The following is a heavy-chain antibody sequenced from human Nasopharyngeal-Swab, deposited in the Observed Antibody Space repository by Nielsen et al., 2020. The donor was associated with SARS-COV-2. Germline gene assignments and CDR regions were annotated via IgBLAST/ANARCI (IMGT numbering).Heavy chain of an antibody. CDR2: ISSSSSTI. J-gene: IGHJ6*02. CDR3: ATDYYDSGSYYNLYYYYGMDV. CDR1: GFTFSSYS. V-gene: IGHV3-48*02. Sequence: GESLKISCAASGFTFSSYSMNWVRQAPGKGLEWVSYISSSSSTIYYADSVKGRFTISRDNAKNSLYLQMNSLRDEDTAVYYCATDYYDSGSYYNLYYYYGMDVWGQGTTVTVSS. D-gene: IGHD3-10*01.